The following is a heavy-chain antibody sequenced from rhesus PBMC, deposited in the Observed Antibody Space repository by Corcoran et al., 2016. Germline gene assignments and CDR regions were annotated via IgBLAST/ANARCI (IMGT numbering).Heavy chain of an antibody. V-gene: IGHV3-11*01. D-gene: IGHD4-23*01. CDR2: LYGSTM. CDR3: TRNSNYQDKLGCYFDY. Sequence: EVQLAESGGGLVQPAGSLLLSCAASRSSVGSYWMSWVRQAPGKGLEWLSDLYGSTMYYGDSVKGLFTVSRDNAMNSLYLQMNSLRAEDTAVYYCTRNSNYQDKLGCYFDYWGQGVLVTVSS. CDR1: RSSVGSYW. J-gene: IGHJ4*01.